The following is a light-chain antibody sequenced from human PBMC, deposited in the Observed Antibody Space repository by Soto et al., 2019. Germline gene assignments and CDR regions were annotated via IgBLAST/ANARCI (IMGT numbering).Light chain of an antibody. CDR2: GAS. CDR3: QQYDSSPRT. CDR1: QIVYNGY. Sequence: ENVLTQSPGTLSLSPGESATLSCRASQIVYNGYLAWYQQKPGQPPRLLIFGASTRASGVPDRFSGSESGTDFTLTINRLQPEDFAVYYCQQYDSSPRTFGQGTRVEIK. V-gene: IGKV3-20*01. J-gene: IGKJ1*01.